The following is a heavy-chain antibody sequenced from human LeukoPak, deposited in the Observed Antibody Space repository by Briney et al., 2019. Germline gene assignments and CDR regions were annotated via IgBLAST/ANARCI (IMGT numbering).Heavy chain of an antibody. V-gene: IGHV3-30*04. CDR3: ARSYDCGDYRPGFFDY. D-gene: IGHD4-17*01. CDR2: ISYDGSNK. Sequence: GRSLRLSCAASGFTFSSYAMHWVRQAPGKGLEWVAVISYDGSNKYYADSVKGRFTISRDNSKNTLYLQMNSLRAEDTAVYYCARSYDCGDYRPGFFDYWGQGTLVTVSS. CDR1: GFTFSSYA. J-gene: IGHJ4*02.